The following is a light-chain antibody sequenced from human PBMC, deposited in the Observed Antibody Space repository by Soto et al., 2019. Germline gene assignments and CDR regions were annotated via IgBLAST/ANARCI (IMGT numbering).Light chain of an antibody. Sequence: DIQMTQSPSSLSASVGDRVTITCRASQSISNYLNWYQQKPGKAPKLLIYDASSLESGVPPRFSGSGSGTEFTLTISSLQPDDFATYYCQQYNSYSPWTFGQGTKVDIK. V-gene: IGKV1-5*01. CDR3: QQYNSYSPWT. CDR2: DAS. CDR1: QSISNY. J-gene: IGKJ1*01.